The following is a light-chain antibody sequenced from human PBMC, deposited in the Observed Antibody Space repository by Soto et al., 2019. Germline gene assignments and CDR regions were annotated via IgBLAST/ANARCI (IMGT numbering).Light chain of an antibody. CDR3: QQYNSYNS. J-gene: IGKJ1*01. V-gene: IGKV1-5*01. Sequence: DIQRTQSPSTLSASVGERFTIPCRASPRISSWLAWYQQKPGKAPNLLIYYASSLESGVPSRFSGSGSGTEFTLTIRSLEPDDFATDYCQQYNSYNSFGQGTKVDIK. CDR1: PRISSW. CDR2: YAS.